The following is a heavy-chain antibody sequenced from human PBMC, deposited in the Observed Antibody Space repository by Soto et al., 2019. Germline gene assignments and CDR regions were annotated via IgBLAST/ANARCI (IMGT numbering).Heavy chain of an antibody. J-gene: IGHJ5*02. V-gene: IGHV4-34*01. CDR2: INHSGST. CDR1: GGSFSGYY. Sequence: SETLSLTCAVYGGSFSGYYWSWIRQPPGKGLEWIGEINHSGSTNYNPSLKSRVTISVDTSKNQFSLKLSSVTAADTAVYYCARDVRGFAPWGQGTLVTVSS. CDR3: ARDVRGFAP.